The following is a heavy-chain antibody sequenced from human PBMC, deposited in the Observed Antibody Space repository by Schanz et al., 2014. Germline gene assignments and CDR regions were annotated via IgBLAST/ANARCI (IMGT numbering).Heavy chain of an antibody. CDR1: GYTFTTYA. CDR3: ARDRRFFDRDDLYYFDS. D-gene: IGHD3-3*01. V-gene: IGHV1-18*01. J-gene: IGHJ4*02. CDR2: ISVYNHNK. Sequence: QVQLVQSGAEVKKPGASVRVSCKASGYTFTTYAMSWVRQAPGQGLEWMGWISVYNHNKEYDQKFQGRVTMTTDTSTSTAYMALTDLRSDDTAVYYCARDRRFFDRDDLYYFDSWGQGTLVNDSS.